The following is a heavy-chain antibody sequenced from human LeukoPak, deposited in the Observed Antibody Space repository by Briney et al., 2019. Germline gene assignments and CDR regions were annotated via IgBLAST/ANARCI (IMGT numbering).Heavy chain of an antibody. Sequence: GGSLRLSCAASGFTFNTNAMYWVRQAPGKGLEWVSSISGSAGDTFYRDSVKGRFTISRDVSKNTLYLQMNSLRAEDTAVYYCARGSGYSYGFPDYWGQGTLVTVSS. J-gene: IGHJ4*02. CDR3: ARGSGYSYGFPDY. D-gene: IGHD5-18*01. CDR2: ISGSAGDT. CDR1: GFTFNTNA. V-gene: IGHV3-23*01.